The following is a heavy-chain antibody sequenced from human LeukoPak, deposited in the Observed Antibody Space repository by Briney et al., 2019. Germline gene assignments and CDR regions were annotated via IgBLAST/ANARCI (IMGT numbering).Heavy chain of an antibody. Sequence: GGSLRLSCAASGFTFSSYWMHWVRQAPGKGLVWVSRINSDGSSTSYADSVKGRFTISRDNAKNMLYLQMNSLRAEDTAVYFCAKDVFRWAFDIWGQGTMVTVSA. D-gene: IGHD5-24*01. CDR3: AKDVFRWAFDI. V-gene: IGHV3-74*01. CDR1: GFTFSSYW. J-gene: IGHJ3*02. CDR2: INSDGSST.